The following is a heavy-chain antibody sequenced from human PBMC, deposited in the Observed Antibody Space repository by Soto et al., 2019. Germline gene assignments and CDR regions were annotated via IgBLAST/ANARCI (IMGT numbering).Heavy chain of an antibody. CDR2: ISPKSGGT. Sequence: QVQLVQSGAEVKKPGASVKVSCEASGYNFIDFHIHWVRQAPGQGFEWMGRISPKSGGTNYAQKFEGRVTMTWDTSLNTAYMELSSLKSDDTAVYYCARPPGYISDWYDFDLWGQGTRVTVSS. D-gene: IGHD6-19*01. V-gene: IGHV1-2*02. J-gene: IGHJ4*02. CDR3: ARPPGYISDWYDFDL. CDR1: GYNFIDFH.